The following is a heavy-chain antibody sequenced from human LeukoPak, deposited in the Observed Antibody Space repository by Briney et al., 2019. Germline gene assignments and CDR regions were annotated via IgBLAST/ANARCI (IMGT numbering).Heavy chain of an antibody. CDR2: INSYGTIT. V-gene: IGHV3-74*01. CDR3: ARDRGYSYGYEAGY. Sequence: GGSLRLSCAGFNSYWMHWVRQLPGKGLAWVSRINSYGTITNYADSVKGRFTISRDDANNTVYLQMNSLRAEDTAVYYCARDRGYSYGYEAGYWGQGTLVTVSS. J-gene: IGHJ4*02. CDR1: NSYW. D-gene: IGHD5-18*01.